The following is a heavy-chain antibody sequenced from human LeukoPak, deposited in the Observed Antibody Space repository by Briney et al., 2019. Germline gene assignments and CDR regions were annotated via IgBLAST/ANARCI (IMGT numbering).Heavy chain of an antibody. J-gene: IGHJ4*02. CDR2: IIPILGIA. Sequence: ASVKVSCKASGGTFSSYTISWVRQAPGQGLEWMGRIIPILGIANYAQKFQGRVTITADKSTSTAYMELSSLRSEDTAVYYCARDDRYYYDNSGYYFGWGQRTLVTVSS. CDR3: ARDDRYYYDNSGYYFG. D-gene: IGHD3-22*01. CDR1: GGTFSSYT. V-gene: IGHV1-69*04.